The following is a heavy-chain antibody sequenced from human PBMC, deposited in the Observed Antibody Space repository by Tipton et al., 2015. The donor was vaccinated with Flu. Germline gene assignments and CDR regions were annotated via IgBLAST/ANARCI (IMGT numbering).Heavy chain of an antibody. J-gene: IGHJ4*02. D-gene: IGHD3-3*01. V-gene: IGHV3-33*08. CDR2: IWYDGSNK. CDR1: GFTFSSYG. CDR3: ARDSAEDRFLEWLFDY. Sequence: SLRLSCAASGFTFSSYGMHWVRQAPGKGLEWVAVIWYDGSNKYYADSVKGRFTISRDNSKNTLYLQMNSLRAEDTAVYYCARDSAEDRFLEWLFDYWGQGTLVTVSS.